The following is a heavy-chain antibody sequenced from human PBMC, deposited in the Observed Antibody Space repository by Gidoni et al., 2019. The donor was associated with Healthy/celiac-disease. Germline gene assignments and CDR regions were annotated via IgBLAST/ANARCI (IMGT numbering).Heavy chain of an antibody. CDR1: GGSCSSYA. V-gene: IGHV1-69*01. J-gene: IGHJ6*03. CDR2: IIPIFGTA. D-gene: IGHD5-12*01. Sequence: QVPRVQSGAEVKKRGYSVKVSCKASGGSCSSYAISWVLQAPGQGLEWMGGIIPIFGTANYAQKFQGRVTITADESTSTAYMELSSLRSEDTAVYYCASADGYNLVYYYYSIDVWGKGTTVTVSS. CDR3: ASADGYNLVYYYYSIDV.